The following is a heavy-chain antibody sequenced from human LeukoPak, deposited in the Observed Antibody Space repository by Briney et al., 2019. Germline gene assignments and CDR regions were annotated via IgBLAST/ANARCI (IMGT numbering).Heavy chain of an antibody. CDR1: GGSISSSSYY. CDR2: IYYSGST. D-gene: IGHD3-22*01. J-gene: IGHJ4*02. V-gene: IGHV4-39*07. Sequence: SETLSLTCTVSGGSISSSSYYWGWIRQPPGKGLEWIGSIYYSGSTYYNPSLKSRVTISVDTSKNQFSLKLSSVTAADTAVYYCAREGVPTYYYDSSGYEGPYYFDYWGQGTLVTVSS. CDR3: AREGVPTYYYDSSGYEGPYYFDY.